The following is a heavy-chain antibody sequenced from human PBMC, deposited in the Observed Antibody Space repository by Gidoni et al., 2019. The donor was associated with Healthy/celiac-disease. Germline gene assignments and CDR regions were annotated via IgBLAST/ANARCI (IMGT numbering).Heavy chain of an antibody. CDR1: GYSFTSYW. J-gene: IGHJ6*02. CDR2: IDPGDSYT. D-gene: IGHD3-3*01. V-gene: IGHV5-10-1*03. CDR3: ARDGKVWYYDFWSGSPYYYYGMDV. Sequence: EVQLVQSGAEVKKPGESLRISCKGSGYSFTSYWISWVHKRPGKGLEWMGRIDPGDSYTNYSPSFQGHVTISADKSISTAYLQWSSLKASDTAMYYCARDGKVWYYDFWSGSPYYYYGMDVWGQGTTVTVSS.